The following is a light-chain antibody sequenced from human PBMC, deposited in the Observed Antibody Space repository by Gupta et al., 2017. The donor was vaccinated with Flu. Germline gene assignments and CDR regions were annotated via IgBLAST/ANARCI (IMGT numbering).Light chain of an antibody. CDR1: SSNIGNNP. Sequence: QSVLTQPPSASETPGQRVTISCSGSSSNIGNNPVNWYQQFPGTAPKLVIYNNSQRPSGVPDRFSGSKSGTSAFLAISGLQSDDEADYYCSAWDDSLDGFVFGTGTTVTVL. CDR2: NNS. J-gene: IGLJ1*01. V-gene: IGLV1-44*01. CDR3: SAWDDSLDGFV.